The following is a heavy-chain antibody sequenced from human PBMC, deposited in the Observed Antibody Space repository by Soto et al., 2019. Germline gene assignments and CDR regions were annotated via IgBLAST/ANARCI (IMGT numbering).Heavy chain of an antibody. CDR3: ARSGYSYGPNPLLY. CDR2: IYYSGST. J-gene: IGHJ4*02. D-gene: IGHD5-18*01. V-gene: IGHV4-31*03. CDR1: GGSISSGGYY. Sequence: QVQLQESGPGLVKPSQTLSLTCTVSGGSISSGGYYWSWIRQHPGKGLEWIGYIYYSGSTYYNPSLKRRVTISVDTSKNQFSLKLSSVTAADMAVYYCARSGYSYGPNPLLYWGQGTLVTVSS.